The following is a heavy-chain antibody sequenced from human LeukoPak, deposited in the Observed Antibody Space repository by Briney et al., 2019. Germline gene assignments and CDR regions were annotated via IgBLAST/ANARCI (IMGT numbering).Heavy chain of an antibody. V-gene: IGHV1-2*02. Sequence: ASVKVSCKASGYTFTGYYMHWVRQAPGQGLEWMGWINPNSGGTNYAQKFQGRVTMTRDTSISTAHMELSRLRSDDTAVYYCARDRGIAVAGTYFSPIYGMDVWGQGTTVTVSS. CDR1: GYTFTGYY. J-gene: IGHJ6*02. D-gene: IGHD6-19*01. CDR3: ARDRGIAVAGTYFSPIYGMDV. CDR2: INPNSGGT.